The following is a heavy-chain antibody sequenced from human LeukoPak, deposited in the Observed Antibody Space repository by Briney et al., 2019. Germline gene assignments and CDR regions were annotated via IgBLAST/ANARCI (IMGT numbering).Heavy chain of an antibody. CDR1: GFTFDDYA. D-gene: IGHD2-15*01. CDR2: ISWNSGSI. Sequence: GGSLRLSCAASGFTFDDYAMHWVRQAPGKGLEWVSGISWNSGSIGYADSVKGRFTISRDNAKNSLYLQMNSLRAEDTALYYCAKAGYCSGGSCYYTHFDYWGQGTLVTVYS. V-gene: IGHV3-9*01. J-gene: IGHJ4*02. CDR3: AKAGYCSGGSCYYTHFDY.